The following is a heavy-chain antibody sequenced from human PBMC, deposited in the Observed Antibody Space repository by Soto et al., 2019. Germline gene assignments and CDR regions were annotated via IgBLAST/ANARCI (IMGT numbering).Heavy chain of an antibody. CDR2: ISYDGSNK. CDR1: GFTFSSYA. Sequence: QVQLVESGGGVVQPGRSLRLSCAASGFTFSSYAMHWVRQAPGKGLEWVAVISYDGSNKYYADSVKGRFTISRDNSKNTLYLQMNSLRAEDTAVYYCARGHRIVVVVAATPAAFDIWGQGTMVTVSS. J-gene: IGHJ3*02. CDR3: ARGHRIVVVVAATPAAFDI. D-gene: IGHD2-15*01. V-gene: IGHV3-30-3*01.